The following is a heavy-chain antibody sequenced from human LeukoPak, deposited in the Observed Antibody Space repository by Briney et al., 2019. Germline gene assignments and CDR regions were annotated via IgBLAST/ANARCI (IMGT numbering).Heavy chain of an antibody. CDR2: INPSSGGT. CDR1: GYSSSDNY. Sequence: ASVKVSCKASGYSSSDNYMHWVRQAPGQGLEWMGWINPSSGGTEYAQKFQGRVTMTRDTSINTAYLDLSRLTSDDTALYYGAREVYGDSSFDYWGQGTLLTVSS. CDR3: AREVYGDSSFDY. D-gene: IGHD4-17*01. V-gene: IGHV1-2*02. J-gene: IGHJ4*02.